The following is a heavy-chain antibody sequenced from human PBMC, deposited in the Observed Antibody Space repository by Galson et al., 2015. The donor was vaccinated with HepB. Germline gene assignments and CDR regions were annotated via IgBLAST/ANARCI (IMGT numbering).Heavy chain of an antibody. J-gene: IGHJ3*02. CDR3: VRDQIGTFAFDI. Sequence: SLRLSCAASEFAFGAYTMHWVRQAPGKGVEWVAAITNNGGTKFYADSVRGRVTISRDNSESTVSLQMNNLRAGDTALYYCVRDQIGTFAFDIWGQGTMVTVSS. D-gene: IGHD1-26*01. CDR1: EFAFGAYT. V-gene: IGHV3-30-3*01. CDR2: ITNNGGTK.